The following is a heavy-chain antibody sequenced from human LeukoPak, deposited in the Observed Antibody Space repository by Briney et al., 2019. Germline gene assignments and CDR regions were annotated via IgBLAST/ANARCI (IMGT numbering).Heavy chain of an antibody. CDR1: GGSIGTYY. J-gene: IGHJ4*02. CDR2: IFTTGGA. Sequence: SETLSLTCTVSGGSIGTYYWSWIRQPAGKRLEWIGRIFTTGGANYNPSLKSRVTMSLDTSKNLFSLKLNSVTAADTAVYYCVRDGPSWGLLWGQGALVTVSS. D-gene: IGHD7-27*01. CDR3: VRDGPSWGLL. V-gene: IGHV4-4*07.